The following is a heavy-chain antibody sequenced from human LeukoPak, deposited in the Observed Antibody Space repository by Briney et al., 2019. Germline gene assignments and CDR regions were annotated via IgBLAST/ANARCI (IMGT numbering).Heavy chain of an antibody. CDR1: GASISTYY. D-gene: IGHD5-12*01. CDR3: ARAGGSWSFDY. V-gene: IGHV4-59*01. Sequence: SETLSLTCSVSGASISTYYWSWIRQPPGKGLEWIGYVHFGGRTNYNPSLKSRVTISPDTAKNQFSLKLNSVTAADTAVYYRARAGGSWSFDYLGQGTLVTVSS. CDR2: VHFGGRT. J-gene: IGHJ4*02.